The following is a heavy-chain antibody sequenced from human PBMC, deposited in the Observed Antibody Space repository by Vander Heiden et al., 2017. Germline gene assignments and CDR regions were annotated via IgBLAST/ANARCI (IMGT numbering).Heavy chain of an antibody. V-gene: IGHV4-59*01. CDR2: IYYSGST. D-gene: IGHD2-8*01. J-gene: IGHJ6*02. CDR1: GCSISSYY. Sequence: QVQLPESGPGLVKPSETLSLTCTVSGCSISSYYWSWIRQPPGKGLEWSGYIYYSGSTNYNPSLKSRVTISVDTAKNQFSLKLSSVNAADTAVYYCARVPRVLMEEYYYYDGMDVWGQGTTGTVS. CDR3: ARVPRVLMEEYYYYDGMDV.